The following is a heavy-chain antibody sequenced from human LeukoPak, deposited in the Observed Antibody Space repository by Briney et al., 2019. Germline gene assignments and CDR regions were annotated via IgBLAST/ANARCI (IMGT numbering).Heavy chain of an antibody. CDR1: GFTFDDYA. Sequence: GRSLRLSCAVSGFTFDDYAMHWVRQVPGKGLEWVSGINWNSDSIGYADSVKGRFTTSRDNAKNSLYLQMNSLRAEDTAVYYCAKDGEAEFTYYYGSGSRSNYYYMDVWGKGTTVTISS. CDR3: AKDGEAEFTYYYGSGSRSNYYYMDV. J-gene: IGHJ6*03. D-gene: IGHD3-10*01. V-gene: IGHV3-9*01. CDR2: INWNSDSI.